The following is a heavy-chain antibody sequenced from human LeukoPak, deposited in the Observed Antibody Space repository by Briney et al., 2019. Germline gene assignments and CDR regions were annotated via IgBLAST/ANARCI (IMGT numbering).Heavy chain of an antibody. D-gene: IGHD1-1*01. CDR1: GFPFSGYH. Sequence: GGSLRLSCAASGFPFSGYHMSWIRPAHGKGLEWISYIYFTGDIIYYADSVKGRFTISRDNAKNSLYLQMNSLKAEDTAVYYCARDDMLERPSFDIWGQGTVVTVSS. CDR2: IYFTGDII. J-gene: IGHJ3*02. V-gene: IGHV3-11*01. CDR3: ARDDMLERPSFDI.